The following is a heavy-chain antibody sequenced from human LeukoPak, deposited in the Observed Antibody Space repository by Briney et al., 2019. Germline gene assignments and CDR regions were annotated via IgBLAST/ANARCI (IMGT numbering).Heavy chain of an antibody. V-gene: IGHV3-9*01. Sequence: HPGGSLRLSCTASGFTFDDYAMHWVRQAPGKGLEWVSGISWNSASIEYADSVKGRFTISRDNAKNSLYLQMNSLRAEDTALYYCAKDYDYVWGSYRSSFDFWGRGTLVTVSS. CDR2: ISWNSASI. J-gene: IGHJ4*02. CDR1: GFTFDDYA. D-gene: IGHD3-16*02. CDR3: AKDYDYVWGSYRSSFDF.